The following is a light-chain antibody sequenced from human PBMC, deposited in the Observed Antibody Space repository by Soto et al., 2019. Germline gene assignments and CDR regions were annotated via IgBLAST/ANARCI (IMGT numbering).Light chain of an antibody. CDR2: GAS. CDR3: QQYNEWPWT. Sequence: IVITQPPATLTVSPGQIGTLSCMVSQSGRINLAWYQQKPGQAPRLFIYGASTRAPGIPARFSGSGSGTGFTLTISSLQSEDFALYYCQQYNEWPWTFGQVTKV. CDR1: QSGRIN. J-gene: IGKJ1*01. V-gene: IGKV3-15*01.